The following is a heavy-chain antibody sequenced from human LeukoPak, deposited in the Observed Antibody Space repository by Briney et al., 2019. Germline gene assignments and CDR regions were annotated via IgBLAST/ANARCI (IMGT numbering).Heavy chain of an antibody. CDR2: ISSDGGKT. Sequence: GGSLRLSCSTSGFSFSSYAMHWVRQAPGKGLEYVSNISSDGGKTYYPDSVKGRFTISRDNFKSTLYLQMSSLRSEDTAVYYCVKDRWVDYWGQGTLVTVSS. CDR3: VKDRWVDY. D-gene: IGHD4-23*01. J-gene: IGHJ4*02. V-gene: IGHV3-64D*09. CDR1: GFSFSSYA.